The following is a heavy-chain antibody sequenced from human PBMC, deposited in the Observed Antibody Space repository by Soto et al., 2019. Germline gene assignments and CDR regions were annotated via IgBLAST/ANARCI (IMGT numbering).Heavy chain of an antibody. CDR2: ISAYNGNT. CDR1: GYTFTSYG. J-gene: IGHJ6*02. CDR3: ARDQGWAYYGSGSYSPPARRKTYYYYYGMDV. D-gene: IGHD3-10*01. Sequence: GASVKVSCKASGYTFTSYGISWVRQAPGQGLEWMGWISAYNGNTNYAQKLQGRVTMPTDTSTSTAYMELRSLRSDDTAVYYCARDQGWAYYGSGSYSPPARRKTYYYYYGMDVWGQGTTVTVSS. V-gene: IGHV1-18*01.